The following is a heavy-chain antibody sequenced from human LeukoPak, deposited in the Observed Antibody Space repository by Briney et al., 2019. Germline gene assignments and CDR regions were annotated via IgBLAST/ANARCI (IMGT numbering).Heavy chain of an antibody. D-gene: IGHD6-13*01. CDR2: IRSDSSNQ. CDR1: AFRFSSYG. CDR3: AKANPSSSWIPFDY. J-gene: IGHJ4*02. V-gene: IGHV3-30*02. Sequence: GGSLRLSCAASAFRFSSYGMHWVRQAPGKGPEWVAFIRSDSSNQYYADSVKGRFTISRDNSKNTLFLEMNSLRAEDTAVYYCAKANPSSSWIPFDYWGQGTLVTVSS.